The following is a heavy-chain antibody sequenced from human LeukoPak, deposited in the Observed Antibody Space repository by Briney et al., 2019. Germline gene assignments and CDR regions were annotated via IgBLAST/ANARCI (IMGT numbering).Heavy chain of an antibody. CDR2: IWPSDSDT. J-gene: IGHJ4*02. D-gene: IGHD3-16*01. CDR3: ARPVTSARGRDFHD. Sequence: GESLKISCQGSGYNFKSHWIGWVRQVPGKGLEWMGIIWPSDSDTKYSPSFQGQVTFSADTSINTAYLQWSSLKASDTAVYYCARPVTSARGRDFHDWGQGTLVTVSS. V-gene: IGHV5-51*01. CDR1: GYNFKSHW.